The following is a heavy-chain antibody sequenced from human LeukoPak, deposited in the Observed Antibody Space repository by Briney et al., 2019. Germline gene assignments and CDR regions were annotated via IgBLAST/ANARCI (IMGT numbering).Heavy chain of an antibody. CDR1: GGSFSGYY. Sequence: SETLSLTCAVYGGSFSGYYWSWIRQPPGKGLEWIGEINHSGSTSYNPSLKSRVTISVDTSKNQFSLKLSSVTAADTAVYYCARVVVPAMFDYWGQGTLVTVSS. CDR2: INHSGST. D-gene: IGHD2-2*01. CDR3: ARVVVPAMFDY. V-gene: IGHV4-34*01. J-gene: IGHJ4*02.